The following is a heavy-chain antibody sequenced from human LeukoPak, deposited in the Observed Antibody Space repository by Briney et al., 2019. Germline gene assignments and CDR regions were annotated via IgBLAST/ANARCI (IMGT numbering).Heavy chain of an antibody. CDR2: IYYSGST. Sequence: SETLSLTCTVSGGSISSYYWSWIRQPPGKGLEWIGYIYYSGSTNYNPSLKSRVTISVDTSKNQFSLKLSSVTAADTAVYYCASLKIAVAGTKGYFQHWGQGTLVTVSS. D-gene: IGHD6-19*01. V-gene: IGHV4-59*08. CDR3: ASLKIAVAGTKGYFQH. CDR1: GGSISSYY. J-gene: IGHJ1*01.